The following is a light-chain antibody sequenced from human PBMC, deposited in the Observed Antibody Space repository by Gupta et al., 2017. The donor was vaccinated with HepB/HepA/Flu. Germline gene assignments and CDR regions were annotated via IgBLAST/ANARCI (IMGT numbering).Light chain of an antibody. CDR3: QQSYST. V-gene: IGKV1-39*01. CDR1: QSISSY. Sequence: DIQMTQSPSSLSASVGDRVTITCRASQSISSYLNWYQQKPGKAPKLLIYAASSLQSGVPSRFSGSGSGTDFTITISSLQPEDFATYYCQQSYSTFGQGTKLEIK. J-gene: IGKJ2*01. CDR2: AAS.